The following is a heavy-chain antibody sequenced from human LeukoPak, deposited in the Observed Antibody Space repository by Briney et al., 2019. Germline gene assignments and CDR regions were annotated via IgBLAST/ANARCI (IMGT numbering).Heavy chain of an antibody. CDR1: GGSISSADYY. CDR3: ASTPGGFGELPNLGIDY. D-gene: IGHD3-10*01. J-gene: IGHJ4*02. CDR2: MYYSGAS. Sequence: PSQTLSLTCTVSGGSISSADYYWSWIRQSPGKGLEWIGYMYYSGASNYNPSLRSRVTISLDTPKNQFSLKLTSVTAADTAVYYCASTPGGFGELPNLGIDYWGQGTLVTVSS. V-gene: IGHV4-30-4*08.